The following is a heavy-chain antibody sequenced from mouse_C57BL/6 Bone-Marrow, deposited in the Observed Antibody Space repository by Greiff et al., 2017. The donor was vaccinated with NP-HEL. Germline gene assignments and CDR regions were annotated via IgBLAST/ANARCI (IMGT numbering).Heavy chain of an antibody. D-gene: IGHD2-4*01. J-gene: IGHJ2*01. CDR2: INPNNGGT. CDR1: GYTFTDSN. Sequence: VQLQQSGPELVKPGASVKIPCKASGYTFTDSNMDWVKQSHGKSLEWIGDINPNNGGTIYNQKFKGKATLTVDKSSSTAYMELRSLTSEDTAVYYCARAVYDYDSFDYWGQGTTLTVSS. CDR3: ARAVYDYDSFDY. V-gene: IGHV1-18*01.